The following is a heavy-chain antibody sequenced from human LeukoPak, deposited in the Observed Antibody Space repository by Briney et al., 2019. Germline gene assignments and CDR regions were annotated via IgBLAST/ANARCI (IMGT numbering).Heavy chain of an antibody. D-gene: IGHD1-7*01. CDR3: ARHNWNYVFDY. CDR1: GGSISSYY. CDR2: IYTSGST. Sequence: PSETLSLTCTVSGGSISSYYWSWIRQPPGKGLEWIGYIYTSGSTNYNPFLKSRVTISVDTSKNQFSLKLSSVTAADTAVYYCARHNWNYVFDYWGQGTLVTVSS. J-gene: IGHJ4*02. V-gene: IGHV4-4*09.